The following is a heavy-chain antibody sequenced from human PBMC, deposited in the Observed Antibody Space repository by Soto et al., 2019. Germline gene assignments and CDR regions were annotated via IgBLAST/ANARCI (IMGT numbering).Heavy chain of an antibody. CDR2: IIPIFNTT. CDR3: AREGRGKKAGYNGLVSLGY. Sequence: QVQLVQSGAEVKTPGSSLKVSCTVSGSRFSNYVISWVRQAPRHGLEWLGRIIPIFNTTQNPQKFQGRVTKTADKPTNTASLEQSSLRSDDTAVYYCAREGRGKKAGYNGLVSLGYWGQGTPVTVSS. V-gene: IGHV1-69*06. J-gene: IGHJ4*02. D-gene: IGHD2-2*02. CDR1: GSRFSNYV.